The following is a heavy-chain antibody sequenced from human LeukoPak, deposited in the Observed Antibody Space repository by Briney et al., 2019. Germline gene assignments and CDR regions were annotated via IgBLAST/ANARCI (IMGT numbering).Heavy chain of an antibody. CDR2: VDWDDVK. CDR1: GFSLSSSAFS. Sequence: SGPVLVKPTQTLTLTCTFSGFSLSSSAFSVSWIRQPPGKALEWLARVDWDDVKFYSRYLKTRLTISKDTSKNQVVLTMTNMDPVDTATYYCARIGGWSGYTPTWGQGTLVTVSS. CDR3: ARIGGWSGYTPT. D-gene: IGHD3-3*01. V-gene: IGHV2-70*16. J-gene: IGHJ5*02.